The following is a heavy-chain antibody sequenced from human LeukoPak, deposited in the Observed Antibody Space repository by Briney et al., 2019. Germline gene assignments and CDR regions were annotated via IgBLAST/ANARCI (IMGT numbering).Heavy chain of an antibody. V-gene: IGHV1-69*05. J-gene: IGHJ6*03. CDR2: IIPFLGTP. CDR3: ATTGQLVPDYYHYHMDV. CDR1: GGTFNRYG. D-gene: IGHD6-6*01. Sequence: SVKVSCKASGGTFNRYGFTWVRQAPGQGLEWMGGIIPFLGTPNYAQKFQGRVTITTDESTSTAHMEVSSLTSEDTAVYYWATTGQLVPDYYHYHMDVWGLGATVTVSS.